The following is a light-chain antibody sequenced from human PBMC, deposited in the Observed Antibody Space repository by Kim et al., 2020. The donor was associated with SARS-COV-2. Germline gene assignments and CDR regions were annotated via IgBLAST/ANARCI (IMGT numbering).Light chain of an antibody. CDR3: QQYNNWPWT. CDR1: ENIGTY. CDR2: RAS. V-gene: IGKV3-15*01. Sequence: IVMTQSPATLSVSPGERATLSCRANENIGTYLAWYQQKPGQDPKFLISRASTRATGVPARFTGSGSGTEFTLSISSLQSEDFAVYHYQQYNNWPWTVGQGTEVEIK. J-gene: IGKJ1*01.